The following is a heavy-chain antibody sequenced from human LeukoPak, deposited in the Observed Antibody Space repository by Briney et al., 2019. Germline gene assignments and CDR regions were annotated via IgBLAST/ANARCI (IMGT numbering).Heavy chain of an antibody. CDR3: ARDLDYGGKGGHYSGMDV. Sequence: GGSLRLSCAASGFTVSSSFMTWVRQAPGKGLEWVSVIYSRGMTFYADSVKGRFTISRENSKNTLYLQMNSLRAEDTAVYYCARDLDYGGKGGHYSGMDVWGQGTTVIVSS. CDR2: IYSRGMT. V-gene: IGHV3-66*01. CDR1: GFTVSSSF. J-gene: IGHJ6*02. D-gene: IGHD4-23*01.